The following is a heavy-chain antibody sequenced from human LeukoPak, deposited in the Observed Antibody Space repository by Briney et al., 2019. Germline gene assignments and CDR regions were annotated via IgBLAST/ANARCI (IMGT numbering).Heavy chain of an antibody. CDR1: GASITSGGYY. D-gene: IGHD2-15*01. J-gene: IGHJ3*02. CDR3: ARVTLGYCSGGTCYEVFDI. V-gene: IGHV4-61*02. Sequence: SQTLSLTCSVSGASITSGGYYWSWIRQPAGKGLEWLGRIYTTGDTDYNPSLKGRLSISLDMSKNHFSLRLSFVTAADTAVYYCARVTLGYCSGGTCYEVFDIWGQGTMVTASS. CDR2: IYTTGDT.